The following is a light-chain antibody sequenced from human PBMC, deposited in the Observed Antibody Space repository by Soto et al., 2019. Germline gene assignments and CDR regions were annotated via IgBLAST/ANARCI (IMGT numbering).Light chain of an antibody. CDR1: HSVSSNY. J-gene: IGKJ2*01. V-gene: IGKV3-20*01. CDR2: GAS. Sequence: ESVLTQSPGTLALSPGERDTLSCRASHSVSSNYLAWYQQKPGQAPRLLIYGASRGAAGIPDRFSGSGSGTDFTLTISRLEPEDFAVYVCQPYGRSPMFTFGQGTKLEIK. CDR3: QPYGRSPMFT.